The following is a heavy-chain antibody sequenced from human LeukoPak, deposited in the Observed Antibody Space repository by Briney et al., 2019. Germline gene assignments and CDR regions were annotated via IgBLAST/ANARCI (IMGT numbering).Heavy chain of an antibody. V-gene: IGHV3-66*04. CDR3: ARPLIGSGSLFHDAFDI. CDR1: GFTVSSNY. J-gene: IGHJ3*02. CDR2: IYSGGST. D-gene: IGHD3-10*01. Sequence: PGGSLRLSCAASGFTVSSNYMSWVRQAPGKGLEWVSVIYSGGSTYYADSVKGRFTISRDNSKNTLYLQMNSLRAEDTAVYYCARPLIGSGSLFHDAFDIWGQGTMVTVSS.